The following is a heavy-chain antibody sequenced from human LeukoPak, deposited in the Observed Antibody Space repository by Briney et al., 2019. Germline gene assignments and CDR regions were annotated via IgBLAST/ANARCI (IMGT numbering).Heavy chain of an antibody. CDR3: AIYCSSTSCYTGSHYFQH. CDR2: IYHSGST. CDR1: GGSISSGGYY. J-gene: IGHJ1*01. V-gene: IGHV4-30-2*01. Sequence: SETLSLTCTVSGGSISSGGYYWSWIRQPPGKGLEWIGYIYHSGSTYYNPSLKSRVTISVDRSKNQFSLKLSSVTAADTAVYYCAIYCSSTSCYTGSHYFQHWGQGTLVTVSS. D-gene: IGHD2-2*02.